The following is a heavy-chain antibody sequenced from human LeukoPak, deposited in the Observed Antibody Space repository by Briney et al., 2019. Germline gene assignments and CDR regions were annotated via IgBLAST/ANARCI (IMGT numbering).Heavy chain of an antibody. CDR3: ARRSPYSTGWSSYFDY. D-gene: IGHD6-19*01. CDR2: IYRSGTT. CDR1: GGSISSTNW. Sequence: SGTLSLTCAVSGGSISSTNWWSWVRQPPGKGLKWIGEIYRSGTTNYKPSLKSRVTISLDKSRNHFSLKLTSVTPADSAVYYCARRSPYSTGWSSYFDYWGQGALVTVSS. V-gene: IGHV4-4*02. J-gene: IGHJ4*02.